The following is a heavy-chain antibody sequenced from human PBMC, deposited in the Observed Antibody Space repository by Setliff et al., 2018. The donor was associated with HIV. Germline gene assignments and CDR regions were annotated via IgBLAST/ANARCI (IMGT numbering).Heavy chain of an antibody. D-gene: IGHD2-8*01. V-gene: IGHV1-69*04. CDR1: GGSITSNY. CDR2: IIPMFGIA. J-gene: IGHJ4*02. CDR3: ARDPRDCGNGVCYYLDS. Sequence: GASVKVSCKASGGSITSNYITWVRQAPGQGLEWMGRIIPMFGIANNAPKFQGRVTITADKSTSTSYMELSSLRSGDTAMYYCARDPRDCGNGVCYYLDSWGQGTLVTVSS.